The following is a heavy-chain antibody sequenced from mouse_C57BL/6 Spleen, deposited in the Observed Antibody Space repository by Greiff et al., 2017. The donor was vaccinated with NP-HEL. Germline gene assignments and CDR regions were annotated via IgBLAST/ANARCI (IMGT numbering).Heavy chain of an antibody. CDR3: ARHEEKDRPLLFLFDY. V-gene: IGHV1-62-2*01. CDR2: FYPGSGSI. Sequence: QVQLQQSGAELVKPGASVKLSCKASGYTFTEYTIHWVKQRSGQGLEWIGWFYPGSGSIKYNEKFKDKATLTADKSSSTVYMELSRLTSEDSAVYFCARHEEKDRPLLFLFDYWGQGTTLTVSS. J-gene: IGHJ2*01. D-gene: IGHD6-1*01. CDR1: GYTFTEYT.